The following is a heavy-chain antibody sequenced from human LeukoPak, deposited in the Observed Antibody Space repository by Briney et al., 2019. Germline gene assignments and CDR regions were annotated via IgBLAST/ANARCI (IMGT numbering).Heavy chain of an antibody. D-gene: IGHD4-17*01. CDR3: AHRRREGTVTTGFDY. J-gene: IGHJ4*02. CDR1: GFSLSTSGVG. V-gene: IGHV2-5*01. CDR2: IYWNDDK. Sequence: SGPTLVDPTQTLTLTCTFSGFSLSTSGVGVGWIRQPPGKALEWLALIYWNDDKRYSPSLKSRVTITKDTSKNQVVLTMTNMDPVDTATYYCAHRRREGTVTTGFDYWGQGTLVTVSS.